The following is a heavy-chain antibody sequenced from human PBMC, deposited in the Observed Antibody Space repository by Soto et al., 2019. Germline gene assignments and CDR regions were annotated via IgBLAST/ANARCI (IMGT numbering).Heavy chain of an antibody. V-gene: IGHV3-30*18. CDR1: GFTFNIYG. CDR2: ISYDGSNT. J-gene: IGHJ4*02. CDR3: AKDRSRRRWVGATDIDD. Sequence: QVQLVESGGGVVQPGRSLRLSCAASGFTFNIYGMHWVRQAPGKGLEWVGVISYDGSNTYYADSVKGRVNIARDNSRNTLYLQMNSLRPYDTAVYYCAKDRSRRRWVGATDIDDWGQGTLVTVSS. D-gene: IGHD1-26*01.